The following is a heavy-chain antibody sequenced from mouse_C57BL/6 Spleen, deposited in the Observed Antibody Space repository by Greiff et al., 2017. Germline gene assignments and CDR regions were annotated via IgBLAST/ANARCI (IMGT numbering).Heavy chain of an antibody. J-gene: IGHJ4*01. CDR3: ARDDGYYPLFAMDY. V-gene: IGHV1-82*01. CDR1: GYAFSSSW. Sequence: VQGVESGPELVKPGASVKISCKASGYAFSSSWMNWVKQRPGKGLEWIGRIYPGDGDTNYNGKFKGKATLTADKSSSTAYMQLSSLTSEDSAVYFCARDDGYYPLFAMDYWGQGTSVTVSS. D-gene: IGHD2-3*01. CDR2: IYPGDGDT.